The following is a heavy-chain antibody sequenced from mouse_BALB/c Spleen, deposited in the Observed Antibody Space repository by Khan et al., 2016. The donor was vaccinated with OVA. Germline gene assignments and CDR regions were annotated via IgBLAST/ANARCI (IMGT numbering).Heavy chain of an antibody. Sequence: EVELVESGGDLVRPGGSLKLSCAASGFSFSRYSMSWVRRTPAKRLEWVATIISGATYTYYSQSLKGRFTITRDNSNNTLFLQMSSLRSEDTAIYYCARHEGYCGYGQGECWGQGTSVTVSS. D-gene: IGHD2-2*01. CDR2: IISGATYT. CDR3: ARHEGYCGYGQGEC. V-gene: IGHV5-6*01. CDR1: GFSFSRYS. J-gene: IGHJ4*01.